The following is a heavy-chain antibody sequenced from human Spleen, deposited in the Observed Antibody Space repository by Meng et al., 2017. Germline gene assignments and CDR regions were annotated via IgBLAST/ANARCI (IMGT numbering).Heavy chain of an antibody. CDR2: ISYDGSNK. CDR3: VRNDITGKYFDY. Sequence: QVQLVESGGGVVQPGRSLRLSCAASGFTFSTYAMHWVRQAPGKGLEWVAVISYDGSNKYYADSVKGRFTISRDNFKNTLYLQMNSLRAEDTAVYYCVRNDITGKYFDYWGQGTLVTVSS. CDR1: GFTFSTYA. V-gene: IGHV3-30*14. J-gene: IGHJ4*02. D-gene: IGHD3-10*01.